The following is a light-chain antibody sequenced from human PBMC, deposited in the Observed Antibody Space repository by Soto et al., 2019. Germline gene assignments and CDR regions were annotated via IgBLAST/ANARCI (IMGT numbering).Light chain of an antibody. V-gene: IGKV1-39*01. Sequence: DMQMTQSPSSLSASVGDRVTITCRASQTIRTYLNWYQQKPGKAPKLLIYAASNLQSGVPSRFRGSGSGTDFTLTITSPQPEDFATYYCQQSYIDLTFGGGTKVDIK. J-gene: IGKJ4*01. CDR3: QQSYIDLT. CDR1: QTIRTY. CDR2: AAS.